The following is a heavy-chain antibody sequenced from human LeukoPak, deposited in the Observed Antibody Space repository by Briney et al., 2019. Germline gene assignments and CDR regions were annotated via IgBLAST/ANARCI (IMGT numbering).Heavy chain of an antibody. CDR3: ARRAAAAHLYYYYYYGMDV. CDR2: IYYSGST. D-gene: IGHD6-13*01. J-gene: IGHJ6*02. Sequence: SETLSLTCTVSGGSISSSSYYWGWIRQPSGKGLEWIGSIYYSGSTYYNPSLKSRVTISVDTSKNQFSLKLSSVTAADTAVYYCARRAAAAHLYYYYYYGMDVWGQGTTVTVSS. V-gene: IGHV4-39*01. CDR1: GGSISSSSYY.